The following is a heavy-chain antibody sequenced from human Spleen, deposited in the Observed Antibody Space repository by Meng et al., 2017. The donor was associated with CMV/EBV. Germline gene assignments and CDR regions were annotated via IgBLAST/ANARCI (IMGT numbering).Heavy chain of an antibody. CDR1: GGSFSGYY. CDR3: ARGLFGTVAGNWFDP. Sequence: VYGGSFSGYYWSWLRQPPGQGLEWIGEINHSGSTNYTPSLKSRVTISVDTSKNQFSLKLSSVTAADTAVYYCARGLFGTVAGNWFDPWGQGTLVTVSS. J-gene: IGHJ5*02. V-gene: IGHV4-34*01. CDR2: INHSGST. D-gene: IGHD6-19*01.